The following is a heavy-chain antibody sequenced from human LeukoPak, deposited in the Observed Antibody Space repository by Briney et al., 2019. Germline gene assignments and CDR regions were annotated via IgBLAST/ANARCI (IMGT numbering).Heavy chain of an antibody. J-gene: IGHJ4*02. Sequence: GGSLRLSCAASGFTFSGYWMSWVRQAPGKGLEWVANIKQDGSEKYYVDSVKGRFTISRDNAKNSLYLQMNSLRAEDTAVYYCVSYKGYSYGYFGYWGQGTLVTVSS. D-gene: IGHD5-18*01. V-gene: IGHV3-7*01. CDR3: VSYKGYSYGYFGY. CDR1: GFTFSGYW. CDR2: IKQDGSEK.